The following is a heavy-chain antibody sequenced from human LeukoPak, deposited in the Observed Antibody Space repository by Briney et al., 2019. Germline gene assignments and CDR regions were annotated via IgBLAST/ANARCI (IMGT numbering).Heavy chain of an antibody. CDR1: GGSISSYY. J-gene: IGHJ6*02. CDR3: AREDFWSGYYTEASYYGMDV. D-gene: IGHD3-3*01. V-gene: IGHV4-34*01. CDR2: INHSGST. Sequence: SETLSLTCTVSGGSISSYYWSWIRQPPGKGLEWIGEINHSGSTNYNPSLKSRVTISVDTSKNQFSLKLSSVTAADTAVYYCAREDFWSGYYTEASYYGMDVWGQGTTVTVSS.